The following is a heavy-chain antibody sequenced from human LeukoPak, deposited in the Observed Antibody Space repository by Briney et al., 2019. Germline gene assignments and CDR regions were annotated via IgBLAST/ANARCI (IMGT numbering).Heavy chain of an antibody. CDR1: GFTFSSYT. D-gene: IGHD5-18*01. CDR3: ARDRGFRGYSYGYAFDI. Sequence: PGGSLRLSCAASGFTFSSYTMNWVRQAPGKGLEWVSSITISSNYIHYADSVKGRFTISRDNAKNSLHLQMNSLRAEDTALYYCARDRGFRGYSYGYAFDIWGQGTMVTVSS. CDR2: ITISSNYI. V-gene: IGHV3-21*04. J-gene: IGHJ3*02.